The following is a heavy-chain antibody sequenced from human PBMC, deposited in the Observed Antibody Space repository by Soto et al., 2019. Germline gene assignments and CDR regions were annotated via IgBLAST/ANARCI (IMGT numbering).Heavy chain of an antibody. V-gene: IGHV3-48*02. CDR1: GFTFSSYS. CDR3: ARDFGDIVVVPAADSEGYYYYYGMDV. D-gene: IGHD2-2*01. CDR2: ISSSSSTI. Sequence: EVQLVESGGGLVQPGGSLRLSCAASGFTFSSYSMNWVRQAPGKGLEWVSYISSSSSTIYYADSVKGRFTISRDNAKNSLERQMNSLRDEDTAVYYCARDFGDIVVVPAADSEGYYYYYGMDVWGQGTTVTVSS. J-gene: IGHJ6*02.